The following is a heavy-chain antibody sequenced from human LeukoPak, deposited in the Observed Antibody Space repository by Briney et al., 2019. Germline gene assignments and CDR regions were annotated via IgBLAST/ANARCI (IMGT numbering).Heavy chain of an antibody. CDR2: IYYSGST. V-gene: IGHV4-31*03. Sequence: SETLSLTCTVSGGSISSGTYYWSWIRQPPGKGLEWIGYIYYSGSTFYNPSLKSRVTISVDTSKNQFSLKLSSVTAADTAVYYCARVLRQSSIYMDVWGKGTTVTVSS. CDR3: ARVLRQSSIYMDV. J-gene: IGHJ6*03. D-gene: IGHD4-17*01. CDR1: GGSISSGTYY.